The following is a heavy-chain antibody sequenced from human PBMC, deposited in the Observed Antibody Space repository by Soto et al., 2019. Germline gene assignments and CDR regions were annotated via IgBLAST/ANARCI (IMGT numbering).Heavy chain of an antibody. CDR1: GDSISSYY. D-gene: IGHD6-13*01. J-gene: IGHJ5*02. V-gene: IGHV4-59*01. CDR2: IYYSGNT. Sequence: QVQLQESGPGLVKPSETLSLTCTVSGDSISSYYWSWIRQPPGKGLEWIGYIYYSGNTNYNPSLTRRGTLSVDPSKNHFSLKLSSVTAADTAVYYCARVGYSSNWFSPWFDPWGQGTLVIVSS. CDR3: ARVGYSSNWFSPWFDP.